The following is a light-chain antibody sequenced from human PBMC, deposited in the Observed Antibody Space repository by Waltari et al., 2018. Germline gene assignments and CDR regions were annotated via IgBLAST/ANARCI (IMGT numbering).Light chain of an antibody. V-gene: IGKV1-5*03. Sequence: DTQMTQSPSTLSASVGDRVTLTCRASQSILTWLAWYQQKPGKAPRLLIYKAFNLESGVPGRFSGSASGTEFNPTISSLQPDDSATYYCQQYHDYSAFGQGTKLEIK. CDR3: QQYHDYSA. J-gene: IGKJ2*01. CDR1: QSILTW. CDR2: KAF.